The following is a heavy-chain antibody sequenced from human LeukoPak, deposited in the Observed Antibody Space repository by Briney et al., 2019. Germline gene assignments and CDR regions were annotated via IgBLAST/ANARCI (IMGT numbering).Heavy chain of an antibody. V-gene: IGHV3-20*04. CDR3: ARVKRYNWNDGYYFDY. D-gene: IGHD1-20*01. Sequence: GGSLGLSCAASGFTFDDYGMSWVRQAPGKGLEWVSGINWNGGSTGYADSVKGRFTISRDNAKNSLYLQMNSLRAEDTALYYCARVKRYNWNDGYYFDYWGQRTLVTVSS. CDR2: INWNGGST. CDR1: GFTFDDYG. J-gene: IGHJ4*02.